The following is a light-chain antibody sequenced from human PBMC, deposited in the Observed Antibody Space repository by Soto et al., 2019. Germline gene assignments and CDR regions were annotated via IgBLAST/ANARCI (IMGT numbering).Light chain of an antibody. CDR3: QQYNNWPLT. J-gene: IGKJ4*01. V-gene: IGKV3-15*01. CDR2: GAS. CDR1: QSVSSN. Sequence: EIFMTQSAATLSVSPGERATLSCRASQSVSSNLAWYQQKPGQAPRLLIYGASTRATGIPARFSGSGSGTEFTLTISSLQSEDFAVYYCQQYNNWPLTFGGGTKVDIK.